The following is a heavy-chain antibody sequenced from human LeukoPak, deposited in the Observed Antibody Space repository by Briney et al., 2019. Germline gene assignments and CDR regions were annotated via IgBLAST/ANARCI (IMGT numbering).Heavy chain of an antibody. D-gene: IGHD3-22*01. CDR3: AKDQEMIVVVSHDY. J-gene: IGHJ4*02. CDR1: GYTFTSYY. CDR2: ISYDGSNK. Sequence: SCKASGYTFTSYYMHWVRQAPGKGLEWVAVISYDGSNKYYADSVKGRFTISRDNSKNTLYLQMNSLRAEDTAVYYCAKDQEMIVVVSHDYWGQGTLVTVSS. V-gene: IGHV3-30*18.